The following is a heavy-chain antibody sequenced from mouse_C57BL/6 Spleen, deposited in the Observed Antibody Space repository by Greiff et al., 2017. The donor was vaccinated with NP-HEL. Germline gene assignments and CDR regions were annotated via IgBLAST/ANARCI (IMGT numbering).Heavy chain of an antibody. CDR2: IHPNSGST. Sequence: VQLQQPGAELVKPGASVKLSCKASGYTFTSYWMHWVKQRPGPGLEWIGMIHPNSGSTNYNEKFKSKAPQTVDKSSSTAYMQLSSLTSEDSAVYYCARLNWGGDFDYWGQGTTLTVSS. D-gene: IGHD4-1*01. V-gene: IGHV1-64*01. CDR3: ARLNWGGDFDY. CDR1: GYTFTSYW. J-gene: IGHJ2*01.